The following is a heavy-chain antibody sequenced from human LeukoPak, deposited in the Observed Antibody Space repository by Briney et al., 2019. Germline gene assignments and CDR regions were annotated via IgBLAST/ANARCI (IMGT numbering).Heavy chain of an antibody. CDR2: ISSSSSYI. CDR3: ARALAAHGAFDI. J-gene: IGHJ3*02. D-gene: IGHD6-13*01. Sequence: GGSLRLSCAASGFTFGSYSMNWVRQAPGKGLEWVSSISSSSSYIYYADSVKGRFTISRDNAKNSLYLQMNSLRAEDTAVYYCARALAAHGAFDIWGQGTMVTVSS. V-gene: IGHV3-21*01. CDR1: GFTFGSYS.